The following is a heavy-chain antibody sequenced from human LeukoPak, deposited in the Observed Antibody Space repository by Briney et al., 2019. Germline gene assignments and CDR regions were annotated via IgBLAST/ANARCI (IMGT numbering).Heavy chain of an antibody. J-gene: IGHJ4*02. V-gene: IGHV1-18*01. D-gene: IGHD6-19*01. Sequence: GGSLRLSCAASGFTFSSYGMSWVRQAPGQGLEWMGWISAYNDNTNYAQKLQGRVTITTDTSTSTAYMELRSLRSDDTAVYYCARDFSGYSSGWVMGSFDYWGQGTLVTVSS. CDR1: GFTFSSYG. CDR2: ISAYNDNT. CDR3: ARDFSGYSSGWVMGSFDY.